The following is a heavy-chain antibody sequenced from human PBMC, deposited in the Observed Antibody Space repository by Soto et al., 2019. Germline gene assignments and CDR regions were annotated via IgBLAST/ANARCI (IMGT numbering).Heavy chain of an antibody. CDR1: GFIFSTYN. Sequence: GGSLRLSCAASGFIFSTYNMNWVRQAPWKGLEWVSYISSSSSTIYYADSVKGRFTISRDNAKNSLYLQMNSLRAEDTAVYYCAKDNRRDYYDSSGYLDYWGQGTLVTVSS. V-gene: IGHV3-48*01. CDR3: AKDNRRDYYDSSGYLDY. J-gene: IGHJ4*02. D-gene: IGHD3-22*01. CDR2: ISSSSSTI.